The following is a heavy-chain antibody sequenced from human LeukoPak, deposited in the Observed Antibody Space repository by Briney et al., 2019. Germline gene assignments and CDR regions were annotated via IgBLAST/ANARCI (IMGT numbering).Heavy chain of an antibody. CDR1: GFTLITYS. Sequence: GGSLRLSCAASGFTLITYSMNWVRQAPGKGLEWVSYISSSSDTIYYADSVKGRFTISRDNAKNSLYLQMNSLRAEDTAVYYCARARGEYYYDSSGYYPPYYFYMDVWGKGTTVTVSS. CDR3: ARARGEYYYDSSGYYPPYYFYMDV. CDR2: ISSSSDTI. V-gene: IGHV3-48*04. J-gene: IGHJ6*03. D-gene: IGHD3-22*01.